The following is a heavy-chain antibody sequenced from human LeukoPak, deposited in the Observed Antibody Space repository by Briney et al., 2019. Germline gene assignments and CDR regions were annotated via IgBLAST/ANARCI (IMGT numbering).Heavy chain of an antibody. CDR3: AKRSAAGTVGYFDY. CDR2: ISSSGSTI. Sequence: SGGPLRLSCAASGFTFSDYYMSWIRQAPGKGLEWVSYISSSGSTIYYADSVKGRFTISRDDAKNSLYLQMNSLRPEDTALYYCAKRSAAGTVGYFDYWGQGTLVTVSS. CDR1: GFTFSDYY. J-gene: IGHJ4*02. D-gene: IGHD6-13*01. V-gene: IGHV3-11*01.